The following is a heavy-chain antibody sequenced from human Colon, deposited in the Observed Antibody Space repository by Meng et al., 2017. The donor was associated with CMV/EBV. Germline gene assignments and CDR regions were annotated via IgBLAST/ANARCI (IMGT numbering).Heavy chain of an antibody. J-gene: IGHJ4*02. CDR3: ARDLRVPAAIDRGFDS. D-gene: IGHD2-2*02. Sequence: FTFSSYSMNWVRQAPGKRLEWVSSISSSSTYIYYADSVKGRFTISRDNAKNSLYLQMNSLRAEDTAFYYCARDLRVPAAIDRGFDSWGQGTLVTVSS. CDR2: ISSSSTYI. CDR1: FTFSSYS. V-gene: IGHV3-21*01.